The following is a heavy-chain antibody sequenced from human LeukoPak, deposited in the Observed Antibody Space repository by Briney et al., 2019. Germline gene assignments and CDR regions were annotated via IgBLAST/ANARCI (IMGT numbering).Heavy chain of an antibody. CDR3: ASGLRGYSYGYVAFDI. CDR2: MNPNSGNT. Sequence: ASVKVSCKASGYTFTSYDINWVRQATGQGLEWMGWMNPNSGNTGYAQKFQGRVTMTRNTSTSTAYMELRSLRSDDTAVYYCASGLRGYSYGYVAFDIWGQGTMVTVSS. CDR1: GYTFTSYD. V-gene: IGHV1-8*01. D-gene: IGHD5-18*01. J-gene: IGHJ3*02.